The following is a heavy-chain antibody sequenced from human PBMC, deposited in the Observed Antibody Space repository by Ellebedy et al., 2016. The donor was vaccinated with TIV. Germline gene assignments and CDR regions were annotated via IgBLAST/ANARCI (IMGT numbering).Heavy chain of an antibody. D-gene: IGHD4-17*01. Sequence: SVKVSXKASRGTFSSYAISWVRQAPGQGLEWMGRIIPILGIANYAQKFQGRVTITADKSTSTAYMELSSLRSEDTAVYYCARDMPTTSGWFDPWGQGTLVTVSS. CDR3: ARDMPTTSGWFDP. CDR1: RGTFSSYA. CDR2: IIPILGIA. J-gene: IGHJ5*02. V-gene: IGHV1-69*04.